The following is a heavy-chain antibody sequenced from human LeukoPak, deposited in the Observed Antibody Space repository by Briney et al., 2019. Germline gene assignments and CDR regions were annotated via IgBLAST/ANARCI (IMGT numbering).Heavy chain of an antibody. J-gene: IGHJ4*02. V-gene: IGHV4-34*01. CDR1: GGSFSGYY. Sequence: PSETLSLTCAVYGGSFSGYYWSWIRQPPGKGLEWIGEINHSGSTNYNPSLKSRVTMSVDTSKNQFSLKLSSVTAADTAVYYCARGFTIFGEKGYYFDYWGQGTLVTVSS. CDR3: ARGFTIFGEKGYYFDY. CDR2: INHSGST. D-gene: IGHD3-3*01.